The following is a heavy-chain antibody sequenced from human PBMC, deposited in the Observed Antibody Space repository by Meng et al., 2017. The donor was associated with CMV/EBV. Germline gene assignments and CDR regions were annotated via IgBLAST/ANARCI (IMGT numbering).Heavy chain of an antibody. Sequence: SLPCAVYGGSVSGYYWSWIRQPPGKGLEWIGEINHSGSTNYNPSLKSRVTISVDTSKNQFSLKLSSVTAADTAVYYCAQKIRGHFDYWGQGTLVTVSS. CDR3: AQKIRGHFDY. CDR2: INHSGST. D-gene: IGHD3-10*01. J-gene: IGHJ4*02. CDR1: GGSVSGYY. V-gene: IGHV4-34*01.